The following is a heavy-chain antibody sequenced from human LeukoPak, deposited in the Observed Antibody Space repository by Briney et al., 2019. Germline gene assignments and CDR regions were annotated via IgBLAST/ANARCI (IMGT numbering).Heavy chain of an antibody. Sequence: GGSLRLSCAASGFIFSDYYMSWIRQAPGKGLEWVSYISSSGSTIYYADSVKGRFTISRDNAKNSLYLQMNSLRAEDTAVYYCARGYPVVVVAAQFDYWGQGTLVTVSS. CDR2: ISSSGSTI. CDR3: ARGYPVVVVAAQFDY. V-gene: IGHV3-11*01. D-gene: IGHD2-15*01. CDR1: GFIFSDYY. J-gene: IGHJ4*02.